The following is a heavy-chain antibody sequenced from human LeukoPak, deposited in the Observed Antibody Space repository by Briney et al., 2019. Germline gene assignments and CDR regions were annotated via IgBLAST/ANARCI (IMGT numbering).Heavy chain of an antibody. Sequence: ASVKVSCKASGYTFTGYYMHWVRQAPGQGLEWMGWINPNSGGTNYAQKFQGRVTMTRDTSISTAYMELSRLRSDDTAVYYCARDSVYDSSFSDYWGQGTLVTVSS. CDR1: GYTFTGYY. V-gene: IGHV1-2*02. D-gene: IGHD5/OR15-5a*01. CDR2: INPNSGGT. CDR3: ARDSVYDSSFSDY. J-gene: IGHJ4*02.